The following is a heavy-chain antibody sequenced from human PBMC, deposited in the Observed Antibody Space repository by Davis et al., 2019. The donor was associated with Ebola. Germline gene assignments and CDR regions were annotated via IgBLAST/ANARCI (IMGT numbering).Heavy chain of an antibody. D-gene: IGHD6-19*01. CDR2: IKQDGSEK. Sequence: PGGSLRLSCAASGFTFSSYWMSWVRQAPGKGLEWVANIKQDGSEKYYVDSVKGRFTISRDNAKNSLYLQMNSLRAEDTAVYYCARDHSTGWYDNWFDPWGQGTLVTVSS. CDR3: ARDHSTGWYDNWFDP. CDR1: GFTFSSYW. J-gene: IGHJ5*02. V-gene: IGHV3-7*03.